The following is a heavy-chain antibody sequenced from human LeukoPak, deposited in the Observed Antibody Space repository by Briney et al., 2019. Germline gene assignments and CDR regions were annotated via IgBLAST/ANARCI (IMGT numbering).Heavy chain of an antibody. CDR2: MYTGGGR. Sequence: GSLRLSCAASGFSVSNYYMRWVRQPPGKGLEWVSVMYTGGGRYYGDSVKGRFTISRDNSKNTVFLQMNSLRVEDTALYYCTRGQSYCGADCYSDWGQGTLVTVSS. D-gene: IGHD2-21*02. CDR3: TRGQSYCGADCYSD. J-gene: IGHJ4*02. V-gene: IGHV3-66*01. CDR1: GFSVSNYY.